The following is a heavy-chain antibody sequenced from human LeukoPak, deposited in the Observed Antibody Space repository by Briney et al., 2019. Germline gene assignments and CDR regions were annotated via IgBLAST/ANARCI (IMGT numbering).Heavy chain of an antibody. CDR1: GGSFSGYY. J-gene: IGHJ4*02. CDR3: ARGLVEVTTWRISPATPFDY. V-gene: IGHV4-34*01. CDR2: INHSGST. D-gene: IGHD4-17*01. Sequence: ASETLSLTCAVYGGSFSGYYWSWIRQPPGKGLEWIGEINHSGSTNYNPSLKSRVTISVDTSKNQFSLKLSSVTAADTAVYYCARGLVEVTTWRISPATPFDYWGQGTLVTVSS.